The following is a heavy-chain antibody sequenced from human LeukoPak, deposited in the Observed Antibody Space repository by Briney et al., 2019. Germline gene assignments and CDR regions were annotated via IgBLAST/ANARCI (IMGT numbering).Heavy chain of an antibody. CDR2: ISPSGTTT. CDR1: GFTFSTYA. Sequence: GGTLRLSCAASGFTFSTYAMNWVRQAPGKGLEWVSTISPSGTTTYYADSVKGRFTISRDNAKNSLYLQMDSLGAEDTAVYYCARDRLIRDWGQGTLVTVSS. CDR3: ARDRLIRD. D-gene: IGHD3-16*01. V-gene: IGHV3-21*01. J-gene: IGHJ4*02.